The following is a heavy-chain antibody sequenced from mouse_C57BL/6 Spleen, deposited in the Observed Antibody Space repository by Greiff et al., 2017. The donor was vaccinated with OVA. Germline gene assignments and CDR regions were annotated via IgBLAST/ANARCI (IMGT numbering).Heavy chain of an antibody. D-gene: IGHD1-1*01. CDR2: IYPGDGDT. CDR3: ARERYYGSSGYFDV. Sequence: QVQLQQSGPELVKPGASVKISCKASGYAFSSSWMNWVKQRPGKGLEWIGRIYPGDGDTNYNGKFKGKATLTADKSSSTAYMQLSSLTSEDSAVYFCARERYYGSSGYFDVWGTGTTVTVSS. V-gene: IGHV1-82*01. J-gene: IGHJ1*03. CDR1: GYAFSSSW.